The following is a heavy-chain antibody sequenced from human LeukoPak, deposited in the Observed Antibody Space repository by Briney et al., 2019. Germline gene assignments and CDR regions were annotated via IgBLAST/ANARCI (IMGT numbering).Heavy chain of an antibody. J-gene: IGHJ4*02. CDR3: AKIVVVTGFVDY. D-gene: IGHD2-21*02. CDR1: GFTFSSYA. V-gene: IGHV3-23*01. CDR2: ISGSGGST. Sequence: AGGSLRLSCAASGFTFSSYAMSWVRQAPGKGLEWVSAISGSGGSTYYADSVKGRFTISRDNSKNTLYLQMNSLRAEDTAVYYCAKIVVVTGFVDYWGQGILVTVSS.